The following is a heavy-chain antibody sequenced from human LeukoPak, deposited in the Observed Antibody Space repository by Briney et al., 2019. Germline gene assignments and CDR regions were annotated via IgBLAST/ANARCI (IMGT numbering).Heavy chain of an antibody. J-gene: IGHJ4*02. D-gene: IGHD6-13*01. CDR2: ISGSGGST. CDR1: GVTFSSYA. V-gene: IGHV3-23*01. Sequence: PGGSLRLSCVASGVTFSSYAMSWVRQAPGKGLEWVSGISGSGGSTYYADSVKGRCTISRDNSKNTLYLQMNSLRAEDTAVYYCAKDESVIPAAVLDYWGQGTLVTVSS. CDR3: AKDESVIPAAVLDY.